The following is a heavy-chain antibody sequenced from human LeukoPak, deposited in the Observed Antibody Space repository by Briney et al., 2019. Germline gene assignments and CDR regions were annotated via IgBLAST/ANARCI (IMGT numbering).Heavy chain of an antibody. CDR1: GYTFTSYD. V-gene: IGHV1-8*03. J-gene: IGHJ6*03. Sequence: ASVKVSCKASGYTFTSYDINWVRQATGQGLEWMGWMNPNSGNTGYAQKFQGRVTITRNTSINTAYMELSSLRSEDTAVYYCARATRQQLNPYYYYMDVWGKGTTVTVSS. D-gene: IGHD6-13*01. CDR3: ARATRQQLNPYYYYMDV. CDR2: MNPNSGNT.